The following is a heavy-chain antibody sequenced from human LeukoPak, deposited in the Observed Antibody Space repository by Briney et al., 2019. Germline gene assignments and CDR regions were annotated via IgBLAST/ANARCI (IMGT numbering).Heavy chain of an antibody. CDR2: IIPIFGTA. D-gene: IGHD3-3*01. J-gene: IGHJ6*03. CDR3: ARAERITIFGVVTPGYYYYMDV. Sequence: VASVKVSCKASGGTFSSYAISWVRQAPGQGLEWMGRIIPIFGTANYAQKFQGRVTITTDESTSTAYMELSSLRSEDTAVYYCARAERITIFGVVTPGYYYYMDVWGKGTTVTVSS. CDR1: GGTFSSYA. V-gene: IGHV1-69*05.